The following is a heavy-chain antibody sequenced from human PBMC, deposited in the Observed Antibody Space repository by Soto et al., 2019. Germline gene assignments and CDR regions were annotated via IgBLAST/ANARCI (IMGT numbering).Heavy chain of an antibody. J-gene: IGHJ4*02. Sequence: SETLSLTCTVSGGSISSVGYYWSWIRQHPGKGLEWIGYIYYSGSTYYNPSLKSRVTISVDTSKNQFSLKLSSVTAADTAVYYCARDRMGESFDYWGQGTLVTVSS. CDR2: IYYSGST. D-gene: IGHD3-16*01. V-gene: IGHV4-31*03. CDR3: ARDRMGESFDY. CDR1: GGSISSVGYY.